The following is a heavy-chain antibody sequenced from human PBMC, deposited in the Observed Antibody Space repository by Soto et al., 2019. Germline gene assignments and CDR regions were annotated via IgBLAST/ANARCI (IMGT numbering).Heavy chain of an antibody. CDR2: ISYDGSNK. V-gene: IGHV3-30*18. J-gene: IGHJ6*02. CDR1: GFTFSSYG. D-gene: IGHD6-19*01. CDR3: AKDRGIAVAGPNYYYRMDV. Sequence: GSLRLSCAASGFTFSSYGMHWVRQAPGKGLEWVAVISYDGSNKYYADSVKGRFTISRDNSKNTLYLQMNSLRAEDTAVYYCAKDRGIAVAGPNYYYRMDVWGQGTTVTVSS.